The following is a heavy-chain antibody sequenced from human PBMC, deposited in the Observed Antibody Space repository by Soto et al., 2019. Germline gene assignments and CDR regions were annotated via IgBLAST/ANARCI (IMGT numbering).Heavy chain of an antibody. Sequence: EVQLLESGGGLVQPGGSLRLSCAASGFTFSSYGMSWVRQAPGKGLEWVSAISGSGGSTYYADSVKGRFTISRDNSKNTLYLQMNSLRAEDTAVYYCAKGMAGSSWFPDKYYFDYWGQGTLVTVSS. D-gene: IGHD6-13*01. CDR3: AKGMAGSSWFPDKYYFDY. J-gene: IGHJ4*02. V-gene: IGHV3-23*01. CDR2: ISGSGGST. CDR1: GFTFSSYG.